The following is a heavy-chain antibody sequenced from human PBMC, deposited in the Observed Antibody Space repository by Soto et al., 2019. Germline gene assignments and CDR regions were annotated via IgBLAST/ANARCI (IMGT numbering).Heavy chain of an antibody. CDR1: GYTFSAYT. D-gene: IGHD3-3*02. CDR3: ARDTETLGPRANDALDI. V-gene: IGHV1-3*01. CDR2: INAGSGNR. Sequence: QAQLVQSGAEMKKPGASVKVSCKATGYTFSAYTMNWVRQAPGQSLEWMGWINAGSGNRKYSQNFQGRVSTTRDTSASTVYMELTGLTSEDTAVYYCARDTETLGPRANDALDIWGQGTMVTVSS. J-gene: IGHJ3*02.